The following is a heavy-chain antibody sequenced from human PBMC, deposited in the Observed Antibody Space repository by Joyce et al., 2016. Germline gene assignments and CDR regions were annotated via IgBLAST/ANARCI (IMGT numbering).Heavy chain of an antibody. V-gene: IGHV5-51*01. D-gene: IGHD3-22*01. J-gene: IGHJ4*02. CDR1: GYSFINDW. CDR2: VYPGDSDT. CDR3: ARRLRNYYDSSGYQGADY. Sequence: DVQLVQSGAEVKKPGESLKISCKGSGYSFINDWIGWVRQMPGKGLEWMGVVYPGDSDTKYSPSFQGQVTISADKSTSTAYLQWSSLKASDTAMYYCARRLRNYYDSSGYQGADYWGQGTLVTVSS.